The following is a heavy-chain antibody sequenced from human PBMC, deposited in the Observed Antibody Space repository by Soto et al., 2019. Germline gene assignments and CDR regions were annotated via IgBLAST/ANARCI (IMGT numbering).Heavy chain of an antibody. CDR1: GFTFSSYG. J-gene: IGHJ4*02. D-gene: IGHD6-19*01. CDR2: ISYDGSNK. CDR3: AKDEYSSGWYSASVVGGLDS. Sequence: QVQLVESGGGVVQPGRSLRLSCAASGFTFSSYGMHWVRQAPGKGLEWVAVISYDGSNKYYADSVKGRFTISRDNSKNTLYLQMNSLRAEDTAVYYCAKDEYSSGWYSASVVGGLDSWGQGTLVTVSS. V-gene: IGHV3-30*18.